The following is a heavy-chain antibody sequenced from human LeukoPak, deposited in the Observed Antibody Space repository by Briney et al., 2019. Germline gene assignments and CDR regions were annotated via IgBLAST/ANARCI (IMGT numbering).Heavy chain of an antibody. J-gene: IGHJ4*02. Sequence: GGSLRLSCAASGFTFSSYAMHWVHQAPGKGLEWVSVIYSGGSTYYADSVKGRFTISRDNSKNTLYLQMNSLRAEDTAVYYCARGPQTFLWFGERGERGGQGTLVTVSS. D-gene: IGHD3-10*01. CDR2: IYSGGST. V-gene: IGHV3-66*01. CDR3: ARGPQTFLWFGERGER. CDR1: GFTFSSYA.